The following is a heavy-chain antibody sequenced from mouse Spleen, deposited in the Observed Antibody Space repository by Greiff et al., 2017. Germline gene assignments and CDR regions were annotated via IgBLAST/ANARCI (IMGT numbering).Heavy chain of an antibody. J-gene: IGHJ3*01. CDR1: GFTFSSYG. CDR2: ISGGGSYT. CDR3: ARHAHYGNWFAY. D-gene: IGHD2-1*01. V-gene: IGHV5-9-2*01. Sequence: EVKLMESGGGLVQPGGSRKLSCAASGFTFSSYGMSWVRQTPEKRLEWVATISGGGSYTYYPDSVKGRFTISRDNAKNNLYLQMSSLRSEDTALYYCARHAHYGNWFAYWGQGTLVTVSA.